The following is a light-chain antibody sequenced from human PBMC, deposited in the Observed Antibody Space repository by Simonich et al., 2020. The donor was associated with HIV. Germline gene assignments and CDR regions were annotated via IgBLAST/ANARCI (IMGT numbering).Light chain of an antibody. J-gene: IGLJ3*02. V-gene: IGLV2-14*02. Sequence: QSALTQPASVSGSPGQSITISCTGTSSDVGSYNFMSWYQQHPGKAPTLMIYEGNKRPSWVSNRFSGSKSGNTASLTISGLRADDEADYYCSSYTTSNTWVFGGGTKLTVL. CDR3: SSYTTSNTWV. CDR2: EGN. CDR1: SSDVGSYNF.